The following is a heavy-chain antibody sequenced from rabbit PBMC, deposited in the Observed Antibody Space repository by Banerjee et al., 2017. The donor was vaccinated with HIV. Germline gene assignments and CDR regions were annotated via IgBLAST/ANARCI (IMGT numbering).Heavy chain of an antibody. D-gene: IGHD4-1*01. J-gene: IGHJ6*01. CDR3: ARADYSSGWGFRL. CDR1: GFSFSSGYD. CDR2: IYTGSGNT. V-gene: IGHV1S45*01. Sequence: QEQLEESGGDLVKPEGSLTLTCTASGFSFSSGYDMCWVRQAPGKGLEWIGCIYTGSGNTAYATWVKGRFTISKTSATTVTLQMTSLTAADTATYFCARADYSSGWGFRLWGPGTLVTVS.